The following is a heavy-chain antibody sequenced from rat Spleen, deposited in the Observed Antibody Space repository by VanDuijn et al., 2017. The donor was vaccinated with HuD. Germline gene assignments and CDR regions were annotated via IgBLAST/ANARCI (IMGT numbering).Heavy chain of an antibody. CDR2: ISYNGGST. CDR3: TRLYYSNWFAY. CDR1: GFTFINYD. D-gene: IGHD1-1*01. J-gene: IGHJ3*01. V-gene: IGHV5-25*01. Sequence: EVQLVESGGGLVQPGRSMKLSCAASGFTFINYDMAWVRQAPTKGLEWVASISYNGGSTYYRDSVKGRFTISRDSAKSTLYLQMDSLRSEDTATYYCTRLYYSNWFAYWGQGTLVAVSS.